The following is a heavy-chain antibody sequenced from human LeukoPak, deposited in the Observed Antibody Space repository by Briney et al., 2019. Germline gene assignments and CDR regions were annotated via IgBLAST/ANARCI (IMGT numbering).Heavy chain of an antibody. Sequence: SVKVSCKASGFTFTSSAMQWVRQARGQRLEWIGWIVVGSGNTNYAQKFQERVTITRDMSTSTAYMELSNLRSEDTAVYYCAADRGDYGDYVHFDYWGQGTLVTVSS. J-gene: IGHJ4*02. CDR3: AADRGDYGDYVHFDY. V-gene: IGHV1-58*02. D-gene: IGHD4-17*01. CDR2: IVVGSGNT. CDR1: GFTFTSSA.